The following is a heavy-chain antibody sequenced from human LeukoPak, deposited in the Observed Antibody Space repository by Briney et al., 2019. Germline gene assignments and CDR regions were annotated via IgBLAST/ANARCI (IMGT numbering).Heavy chain of an antibody. D-gene: IGHD3-3*01. V-gene: IGHV4-4*02. CDR2: INHSGST. J-gene: IGHJ4*02. CDR1: GGSISSSNW. CDR3: XRGRXLTTSGGAAXGFLDY. Sequence: GTLXXTCAVSGGSISSSNWWSWVRQPPGKGLEWIGEINHSGSTHYNPSLKSRVTISVDTSQKQLSLRLTSVTAADTAVYYXXRGRXLTTSGGAAXGFLDYWGQGSLVTVST.